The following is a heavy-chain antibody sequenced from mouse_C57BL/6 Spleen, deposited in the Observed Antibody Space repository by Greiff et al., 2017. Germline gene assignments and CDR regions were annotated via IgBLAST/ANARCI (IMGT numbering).Heavy chain of an antibody. CDR3: ARFITTGGGY. Sequence: QVQLQQPGAELVKPGASVKLSCKASGYTFTSYWMQWVKQRPGQGLEWIGEIDPSDSYTNYNQKFKGKATLTVYTSSSTAYMQLSSLTSEDSAVYYCARFITTGGGYWGQGTTLTVSS. J-gene: IGHJ2*01. CDR1: GYTFTSYW. V-gene: IGHV1-50*01. D-gene: IGHD1-1*01. CDR2: IDPSDSYT.